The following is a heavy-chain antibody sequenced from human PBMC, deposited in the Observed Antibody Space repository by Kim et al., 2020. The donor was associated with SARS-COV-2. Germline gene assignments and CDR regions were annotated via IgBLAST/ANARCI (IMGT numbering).Heavy chain of an antibody. J-gene: IGHJ6*03. CDR1: GFSLSGYA. D-gene: IGHD2-15*01. V-gene: IGHV3-21*01. CDR2: ISTSGSYI. CDR3: ARGRGLVISIFYYYMDV. Sequence: GGSLRLSCAASGFSLSGYAMIWVRQAPGKGLEWVSSISTSGSYIHYADSVRGRVTISRDNAENSLFLQMNSLRVEDTAVYYCARGRGLVISIFYYYMDV.